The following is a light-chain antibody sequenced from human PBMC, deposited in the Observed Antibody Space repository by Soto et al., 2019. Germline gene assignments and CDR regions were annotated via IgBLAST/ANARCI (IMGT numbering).Light chain of an antibody. J-gene: IGKJ4*01. CDR1: KSVSNTY. V-gene: IGKV3-20*01. CDR3: QQYASSLLT. CDR2: GAS. Sequence: EIVLTQSPGTLSLSPGEGATLSCRASKSVSNTYLGWYQQKPGQAPRLLIYGASTRATGIPDRFSGSGSGTDFTLTISRVEPEDFAVYFCQQYASSLLTFGGGTKVDIK.